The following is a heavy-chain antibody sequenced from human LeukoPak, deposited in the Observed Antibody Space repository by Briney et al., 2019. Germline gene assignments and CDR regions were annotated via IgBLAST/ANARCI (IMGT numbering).Heavy chain of an antibody. V-gene: IGHV1-2*02. J-gene: IGHJ6*02. D-gene: IGHD6-25*01. CDR1: GYNFTGYY. CDR2: INPNSGGT. CDR3: ARTAKGFYYGMDV. Sequence: ASVKVSCKASGYNFTGYYMHWVRQAPGQGLEWMGWINPNSGGTNYAQKFQGRVTMTRDTSISTAYMELSRLRSDDTAVYYCARTAKGFYYGMDVWGQGTTVTVSS.